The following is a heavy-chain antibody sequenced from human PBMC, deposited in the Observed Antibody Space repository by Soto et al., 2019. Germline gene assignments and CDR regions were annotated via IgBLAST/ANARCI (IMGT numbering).Heavy chain of an antibody. V-gene: IGHV1-69*01. CDR3: AIVDTAMVSKGEYFDY. CDR2: IIPIFGTA. D-gene: IGHD5-18*01. CDR1: GGTFSSYA. J-gene: IGHJ4*02. Sequence: QVQLVQSGAEVKKPGSSVKVSCKASGGTFSSYAISWVRQAPGQGLEWMGGIIPIFGTANYAQKFQGRVTITAEESTSTVYMEVGSRRSDDTAGYYCAIVDTAMVSKGEYFDYWCQGTLVTVSS.